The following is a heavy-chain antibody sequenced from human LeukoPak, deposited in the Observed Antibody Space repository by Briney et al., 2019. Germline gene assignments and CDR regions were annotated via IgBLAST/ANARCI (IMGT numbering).Heavy chain of an antibody. D-gene: IGHD3-3*01. J-gene: IGHJ4*02. CDR1: GGSISSYY. CDR3: ARETPYLGRFLEWLSAYYFDY. V-gene: IGHV4-4*07. CDR2: IYTSGGT. Sequence: SETLSLTCTVSGGSISSYYWSWIRQPAGKGLEWIGRIYTSGGTNYNPSLKSRVTMSVDTSKNQFSLKLSSVTAADTAVYYCARETPYLGRFLEWLSAYYFDYWGQGTLVTVSP.